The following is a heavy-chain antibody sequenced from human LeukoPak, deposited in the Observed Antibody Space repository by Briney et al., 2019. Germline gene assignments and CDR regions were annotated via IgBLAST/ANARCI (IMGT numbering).Heavy chain of an antibody. CDR1: GGSISSYY. CDR2: MYTSGST. CDR3: ARGGYSIDY. D-gene: IGHD5-18*01. V-gene: IGHV4-4*07. J-gene: IGHJ4*02. Sequence: SETLSLTCTVSGGSISSYYWSWTRQPAGKGLEWIGRMYTSGSTNYNPSLKSRVSMSVDTSKNQFSLKLRSVTAADTAVYFCARGGYSIDYWGQGTLVTVSS.